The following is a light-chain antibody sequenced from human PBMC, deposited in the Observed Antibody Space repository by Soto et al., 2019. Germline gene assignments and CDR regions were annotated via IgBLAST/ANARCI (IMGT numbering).Light chain of an antibody. CDR3: QQYGSSPPIT. J-gene: IGKJ5*01. V-gene: IGKV1-5*01. CDR2: AAS. Sequence: DIQMTQSPSTRSASVGDRVTITCRASQSISSWLAWYQQKPGKAPKVLIYAASTLQSGVPSRFSGSGSGTDFTLTISRLEPEDFAVYYCQQYGSSPPITFGPGTRLEIK. CDR1: QSISSW.